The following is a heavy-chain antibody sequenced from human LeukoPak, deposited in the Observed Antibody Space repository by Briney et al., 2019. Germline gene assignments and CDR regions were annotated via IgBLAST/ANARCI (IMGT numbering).Heavy chain of an antibody. Sequence: GGSLRLSCAASGFTFSNYWMSWVRQAPGKGLEWVANIKQDGSEKYYVDSVEGRFAISRDNAQDSLYLQMNSLRVEDTAMYYCARWQPGFDPWGQGTLVTVSS. V-gene: IGHV3-7*01. D-gene: IGHD6-13*01. J-gene: IGHJ5*02. CDR3: ARWQPGFDP. CDR2: IKQDGSEK. CDR1: GFTFSNYW.